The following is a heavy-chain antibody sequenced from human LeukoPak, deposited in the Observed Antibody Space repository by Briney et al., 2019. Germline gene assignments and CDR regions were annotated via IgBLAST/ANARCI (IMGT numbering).Heavy chain of an antibody. J-gene: IGHJ4*02. CDR3: ARRYRYSSGWYFDN. D-gene: IGHD6-19*01. CDR1: GGSISSYY. Sequence: SETLSLTCTASGGSISSYYWNWIRQPPGKGLEWIGYIYYSGSTNYNPSLKSRVTISADTSKNQFSLELSSVTAADTAVYYCARRYRYSSGWYFDNWGQGTLVTVSS. V-gene: IGHV4-59*08. CDR2: IYYSGST.